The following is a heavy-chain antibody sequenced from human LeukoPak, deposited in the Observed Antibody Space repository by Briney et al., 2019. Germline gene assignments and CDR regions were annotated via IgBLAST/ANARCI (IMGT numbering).Heavy chain of an antibody. CDR3: ARDRYGGNLDV. Sequence: SETLSLTCTVSGGSISSYYWSWIRQPPGKGLEWIGYIYYSGSTNYNPSLKSRVTISVDTSKNQFSLKLSSVTAADTAVYYCARDRYGGNLDVWGQGTTVTVSS. CDR1: GGSISSYY. V-gene: IGHV4-59*01. J-gene: IGHJ6*02. CDR2: IYYSGST. D-gene: IGHD4-23*01.